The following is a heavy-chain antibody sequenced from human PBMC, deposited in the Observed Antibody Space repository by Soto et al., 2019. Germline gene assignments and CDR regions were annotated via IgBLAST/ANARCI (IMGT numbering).Heavy chain of an antibody. Sequence: WGSLTTSCATSDFPFSNAWMSWVRPAPGKGLDLVGITKRKTDGGTTDYAAPVKGRFTISRDEAKTTLYLQMNSLKTEDTAVYYCTGLYCSSTSCLYSYHYGMDVWGQGTTVTVSS. J-gene: IGHJ6*02. V-gene: IGHV3-15*01. CDR2: TKRKTDGGTT. D-gene: IGHD2-2*01. CDR1: DFPFSNAW. CDR3: TGLYCSSTSCLYSYHYGMDV.